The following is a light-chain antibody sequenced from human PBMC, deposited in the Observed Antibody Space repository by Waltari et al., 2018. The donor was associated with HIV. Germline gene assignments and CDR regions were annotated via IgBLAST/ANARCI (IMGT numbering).Light chain of an antibody. CDR2: DVS. Sequence: QSALTQPRSVSGSPGQSVTISCTGTSSDVGGYNYVSLYQQHPGKAPKVRIYDVSKRPSGVPDRFSGTKSGNTASLTISGLQAEDEADYYCCSYAGSYTYVFGTGTKVTVL. CDR1: SSDVGGYNY. V-gene: IGLV2-11*01. CDR3: CSYAGSYTYV. J-gene: IGLJ1*01.